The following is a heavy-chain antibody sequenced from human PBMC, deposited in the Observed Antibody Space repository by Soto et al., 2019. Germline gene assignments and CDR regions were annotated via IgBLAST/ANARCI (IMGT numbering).Heavy chain of an antibody. Sequence: QVQLQESGPGLVKPSQTLSLTCTVSGGSISSGGYYWSWIRQHPGKGLEWIGYIYYSGSTYYNPSLKSRVTISVDTSKNQFSLKLSSVTAADTPVYYCARDSGRDGYYYYMDVWGKGTTVTVSS. J-gene: IGHJ6*03. D-gene: IGHD2-21*01. CDR3: ARDSGRDGYYYYMDV. CDR2: IYYSGST. CDR1: GGSISSGGYY. V-gene: IGHV4-31*03.